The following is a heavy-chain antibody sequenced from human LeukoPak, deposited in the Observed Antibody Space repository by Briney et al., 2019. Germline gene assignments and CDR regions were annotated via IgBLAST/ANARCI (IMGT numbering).Heavy chain of an antibody. Sequence: SETLSLTCTVSGGSISSYYWSWIRQPAGKGLEWIGRIYATGSTNSNPSLKSRLTVSVDTSKNQFSLRLNSVTAADTAVYYCARDGGVVTSAAPAAFDIWGQGTMVTVSS. D-gene: IGHD2-2*01. V-gene: IGHV4-4*07. CDR1: GGSISSYY. J-gene: IGHJ3*02. CDR2: IYATGST. CDR3: ARDGGVVTSAAPAAFDI.